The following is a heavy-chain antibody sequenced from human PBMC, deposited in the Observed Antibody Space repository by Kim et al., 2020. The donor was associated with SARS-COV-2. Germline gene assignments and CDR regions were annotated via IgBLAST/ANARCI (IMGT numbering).Heavy chain of an antibody. CDR2: ISFDGSNQ. V-gene: IGHV3-30*18. D-gene: IGHD5-18*01. J-gene: IGHJ4*02. Sequence: GGSLRLSCAASGITFSSYGMHWVRQAPGKGLEWVAVISFDGSNQYYADSVKGRFTISRDNSKNTLYLEMNSLRAEDTSMYYCAKDTRAYSNGFLDFWGQGTLVTVSS. CDR1: GITFSSYG. CDR3: AKDTRAYSNGFLDF.